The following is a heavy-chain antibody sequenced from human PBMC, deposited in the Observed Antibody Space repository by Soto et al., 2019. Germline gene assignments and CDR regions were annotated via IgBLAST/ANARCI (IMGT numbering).Heavy chain of an antibody. CDR1: GYSFTSYW. CDR2: IYPGDSDT. D-gene: IGHD2-2*01. J-gene: IGHJ6*03. Sequence: GESLKISCKGSGYSFTSYWIGWVRQMPGKGLEWMGIIYPGDSDTRYSPSFQGQVTISADKSISTAYLQWSSLKASDTAMYYCARTSRLDIAVVPAAMDYYMDVWGKGTTVTVSS. V-gene: IGHV5-51*01. CDR3: ARTSRLDIAVVPAAMDYYMDV.